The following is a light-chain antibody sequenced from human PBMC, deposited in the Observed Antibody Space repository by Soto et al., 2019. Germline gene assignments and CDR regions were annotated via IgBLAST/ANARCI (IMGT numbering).Light chain of an antibody. CDR1: QSVLYSSNTKNH. J-gene: IGKJ4*01. V-gene: IGKV4-1*01. Sequence: DIVMTQSPDSLAVSLGERATINCKSSQSVLYSSNTKNHLAWYQQKPGQPPKLVIYWASTRESGVPDRFSGSGSGTDVTLTISSLQAEDVAVYDCYQYLSTPLTVGGGTKVEIK. CDR3: YQYLSTPLT. CDR2: WAS.